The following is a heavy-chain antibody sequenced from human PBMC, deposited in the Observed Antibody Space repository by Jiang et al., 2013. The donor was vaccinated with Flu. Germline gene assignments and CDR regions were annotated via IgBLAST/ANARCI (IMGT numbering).Heavy chain of an antibody. V-gene: IGHV4-34*01. J-gene: IGHJ5*02. CDR3: ASLKTTGTTESNWFDP. CDR1: GGSFSGYY. D-gene: IGHD1-7*01. Sequence: SLTCAVYGGSFSGYYWSWIRQPPGKGLEWIGEINHSGSTNYNPSLKSRVTISVDTSKNQFSLKLSSVTAADTAVYYCASLKTTGTTESNWFDPWGQGTLVTVSS. CDR2: INHSGST.